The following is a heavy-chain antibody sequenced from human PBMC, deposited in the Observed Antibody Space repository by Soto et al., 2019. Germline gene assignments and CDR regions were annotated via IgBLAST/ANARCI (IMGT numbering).Heavy chain of an antibody. CDR3: ARIRYFVYARVQSLGYMDV. D-gene: IGHD3-9*01. Sequence: QLQLQESGPGLVKPSETLSLTCTVSGGSISSSSYYWGWIRQPPGKGLEWIGSIYYSGSTYYNPSLKSRVTISVDTSKNQFSLKLSSVTAADTAVYYCARIRYFVYARVQSLGYMDVWGKGTTVTVSS. CDR1: GGSISSSSYY. V-gene: IGHV4-39*01. J-gene: IGHJ6*03. CDR2: IYYSGST.